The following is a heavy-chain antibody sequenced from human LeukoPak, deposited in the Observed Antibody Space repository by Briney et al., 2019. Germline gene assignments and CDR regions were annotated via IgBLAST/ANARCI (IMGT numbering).Heavy chain of an antibody. CDR3: ARDNSLDILTGFGWFDP. D-gene: IGHD3-9*01. CDR1: GGSISSYY. V-gene: IGHV4-59*01. Sequence: SETLSLTCTVSGGSISSYYWSWIRQPPGKGLEWIGYIYYSGSTNYNPSLKSRVTTSVDTSKNQFSLKLSSVTAADTAVYYCARDNSLDILTGFGWFDPWGQGTLVTVSS. CDR2: IYYSGST. J-gene: IGHJ5*02.